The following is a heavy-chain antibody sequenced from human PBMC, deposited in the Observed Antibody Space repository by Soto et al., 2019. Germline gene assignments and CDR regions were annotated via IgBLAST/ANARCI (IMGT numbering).Heavy chain of an antibody. CDR2: ISSSGSTI. Sequence: EVQLVESGGGLVQPGGSLRVSCAASGFTFSSYEMNWVRQAPGKGLEWVSYISSSGSTIYYADSVKGRFTTSRDNANNSLYLQMSSLRAEDTAVYYCAKAVLSGYYYYGMDVWGQGTTVTVSS. J-gene: IGHJ6*02. D-gene: IGHD6-6*01. CDR1: GFTFSSYE. CDR3: AKAVLSGYYYYGMDV. V-gene: IGHV3-48*03.